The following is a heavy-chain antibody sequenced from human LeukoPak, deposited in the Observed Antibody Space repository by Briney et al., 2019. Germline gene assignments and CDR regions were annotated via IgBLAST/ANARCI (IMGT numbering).Heavy chain of an antibody. CDR1: GYTFISYG. Sequence: ASVKVSCKASGYTFISYGISWVRQPPGQGLEWMGWFSGYNGNTNYAQKVQGRVIMTTDTSTSTAYMELRSLRSDDTAVYYCARDKPTDLGYCSGGSCYGDAFDIWGQGTMVTVSS. V-gene: IGHV1-18*01. D-gene: IGHD2-15*01. CDR2: FSGYNGNT. J-gene: IGHJ3*02. CDR3: ARDKPTDLGYCSGGSCYGDAFDI.